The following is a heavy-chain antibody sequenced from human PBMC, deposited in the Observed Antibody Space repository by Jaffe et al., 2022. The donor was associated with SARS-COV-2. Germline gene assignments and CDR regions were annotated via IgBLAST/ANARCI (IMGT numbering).Heavy chain of an antibody. Sequence: EVQLVESGGGLVQPGGSLRLSCAASGFTVSSNYMSWVRQAPGKGLEWVSVIYSGGRTYYADSVKGRFTISSDTSKNRLYLQMNSLRAEDTGVYYCAREDDYDSAYYYYGLDVWGQGTTVTVSS. D-gene: IGHD3-3*01. CDR1: GFTVSSNY. CDR2: IYSGGRT. CDR3: AREDDYDSAYYYYGLDV. J-gene: IGHJ6*02. V-gene: IGHV3-66*02.